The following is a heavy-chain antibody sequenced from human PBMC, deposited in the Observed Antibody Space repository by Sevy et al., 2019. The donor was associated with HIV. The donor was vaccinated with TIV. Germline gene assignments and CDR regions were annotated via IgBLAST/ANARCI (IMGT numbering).Heavy chain of an antibody. D-gene: IGHD3-3*01. CDR2: MSPKTGNT. CDR3: ASGGNGDFWSYEYYYYCMDV. V-gene: IGHV1-8*02. CDR1: GDTFTTYD. Sequence: ASVKVSCKASGDTFTTYDINWVRQAPGQGLEWMGWMSPKTGNTGYAQKFQGRVTMTRDTSISTAYMELSSLRSEDTAVYYCASGGNGDFWSYEYYYYCMDVWGQGTTVTVSS. J-gene: IGHJ6*03.